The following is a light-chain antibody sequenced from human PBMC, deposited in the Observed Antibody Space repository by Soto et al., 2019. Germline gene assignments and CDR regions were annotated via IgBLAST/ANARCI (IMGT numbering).Light chain of an antibody. J-gene: IGKJ4*01. CDR2: DAS. V-gene: IGKV3-11*01. Sequence: EIVLTQSPATLSLSPGERATLSCRASQSVSIYLAWYQQKHGQAPRLLIYDASNRATGIPARFSGSGSGTDFTLTISSLEPEDFAVYYCQQRTNWPLTFGGGTKVEIK. CDR1: QSVSIY. CDR3: QQRTNWPLT.